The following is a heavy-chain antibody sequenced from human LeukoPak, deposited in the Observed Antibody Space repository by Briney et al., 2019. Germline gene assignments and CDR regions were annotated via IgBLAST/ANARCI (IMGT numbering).Heavy chain of an antibody. D-gene: IGHD6-25*01. Sequence: GGSLRLSCAASGFSFSSYEMNWVRQAPGKGLEWISYISASGTLTHYADSVEGRFTISRENVKNSLYLQMNRLRGEDTAVYYCARDGTPIYSSGWVYMDVWGKGTTVTISS. CDR3: ARDGTPIYSSGWVYMDV. V-gene: IGHV3-48*03. J-gene: IGHJ6*04. CDR1: GFSFSSYE. CDR2: ISASGTLT.